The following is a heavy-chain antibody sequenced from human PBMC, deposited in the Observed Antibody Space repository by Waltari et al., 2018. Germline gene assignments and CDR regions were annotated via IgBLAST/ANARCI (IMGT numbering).Heavy chain of an antibody. CDR3: ARDFESRGYDI. CDR1: GYTFTTYG. V-gene: IGHV7-4-1*02. Sequence: QVQLVQSGSELKRPGASVKVSCKASGYTFTTYGINWVRQAPGQGLEWLGWINSDSGNTTYAKGFTGRLVFSLDTSVSTAYLQISSLKPEDTAIYYCARDFESRGYDIWGQGTLVTVSS. CDR2: INSDSGNT. D-gene: IGHD3-22*01. J-gene: IGHJ3*02.